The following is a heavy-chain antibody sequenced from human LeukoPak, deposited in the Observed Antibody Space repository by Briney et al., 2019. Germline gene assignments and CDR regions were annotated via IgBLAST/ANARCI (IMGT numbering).Heavy chain of an antibody. D-gene: IGHD3-22*01. CDR2: INPNSGGT. J-gene: IGHJ6*03. Sequence: ASVKVSCKASGYTFTGYYMHWVRQAPGRGLEWMGWINPNSGGTNYAQKFQGRVTMTRDTSISTAYMELSRLRSDDTAVYYCARAYYYDSSGSKPNYYYYYYYMDVWGKGTTVTISS. V-gene: IGHV1-2*02. CDR1: GYTFTGYY. CDR3: ARAYYYDSSGSKPNYYYYYYYMDV.